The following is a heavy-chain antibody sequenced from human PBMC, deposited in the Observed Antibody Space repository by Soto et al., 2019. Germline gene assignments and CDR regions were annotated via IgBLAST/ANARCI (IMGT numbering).Heavy chain of an antibody. J-gene: IGHJ5*02. V-gene: IGHV2-5*02. D-gene: IGHD2-2*01. CDR2: IYWDDDK. Sequence: QITLKESGPTLVKPTQTLTLTCTFSGFSLSTSGVGVGWIRQPPGKALEWLALIYWDDDKRYSPSLKSRLTITKHTSKNQVVLTMTNMDPVDTATYYCAHVGYCISTSCSNWFDPWGQGTLVTVSS. CDR3: AHVGYCISTSCSNWFDP. CDR1: GFSLSTSGVG.